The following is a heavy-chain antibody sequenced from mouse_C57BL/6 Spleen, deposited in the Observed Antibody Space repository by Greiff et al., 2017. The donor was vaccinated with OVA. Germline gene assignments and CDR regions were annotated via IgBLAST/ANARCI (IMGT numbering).Heavy chain of an antibody. CDR2: IDPSDSET. Sequence: QVQLKQPGAELVRPGSSVKLSCKASGYTFTSYWMHWVKQRPIQGLEWIGNIDPSDSETHYNQKFKDKATLTVDKSSSTAYMQLSSLTSEDSAVYYCARGRDYDYGSFAYWGQGTLVTVSA. CDR3: ARGRDYDYGSFAY. D-gene: IGHD2-4*01. J-gene: IGHJ3*01. V-gene: IGHV1-52*01. CDR1: GYTFTSYW.